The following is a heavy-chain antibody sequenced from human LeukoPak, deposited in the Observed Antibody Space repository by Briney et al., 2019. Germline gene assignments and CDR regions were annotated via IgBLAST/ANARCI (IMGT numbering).Heavy chain of an antibody. CDR3: ARAYGSYYYYYMDV. D-gene: IGHD4-17*01. CDR2: INPNSGGT. J-gene: IGHJ6*03. V-gene: IGHV1-2*02. CDR1: GYTFTGYY. Sequence: ASVKVSCKASGYTFTGYYMHWVRQAPGQGLELMGWINPNSGGTNYSQKVQGRVKVIRATSISTAYMELRRPRSDDTAVYYCARAYGSYYYYYMDVWGKGTTVTISS.